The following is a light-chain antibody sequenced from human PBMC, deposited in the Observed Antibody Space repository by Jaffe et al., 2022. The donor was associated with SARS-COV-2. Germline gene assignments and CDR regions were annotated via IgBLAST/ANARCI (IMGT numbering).Light chain of an antibody. CDR3: QSVDSSGTYFWV. V-gene: IGLV3-25*03. CDR2: KDS. Sequence: SYELTQPPSVSVSPGQTARITCSGDALPKQYAYWYQQKPGQAPVLVIYKDSERPSGIPERFSGSSSGTTVTLTISGVQAEDEADYYCQSVDSSGTYFWVFGGGTKVTVL. J-gene: IGLJ3*02. CDR1: ALPKQY.